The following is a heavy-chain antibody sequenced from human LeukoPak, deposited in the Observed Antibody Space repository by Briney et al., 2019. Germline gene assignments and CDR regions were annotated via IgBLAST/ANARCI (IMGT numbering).Heavy chain of an antibody. J-gene: IGHJ6*03. D-gene: IGHD6-19*01. Sequence: SQTLSLTCAISGDSVSSNSAAWNWIRQSPSRGLEWLGRTYYRSKWYNDYAVSVKSRITINPDTSKNQFSLQLNSVTPEDTAVYYCARASESSGWYREYYYYYMDVWGKGTTVTVSS. V-gene: IGHV6-1*01. CDR2: TYYRSKWYN. CDR1: GDSVSSNSAA. CDR3: ARASESSGWYREYYYYYMDV.